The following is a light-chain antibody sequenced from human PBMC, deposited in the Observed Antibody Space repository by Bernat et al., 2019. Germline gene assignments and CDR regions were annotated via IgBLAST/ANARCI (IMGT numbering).Light chain of an antibody. V-gene: IGKV3-11*01. CDR3: RQRSSWPPLT. CDR2: DAS. Sequence: EIVLTQSPAILSLSPGERATLSCRASQSVSSFLAWYQQKPGQAPRLLIYDASNRATGIPPRFSGSGSGTDFTLTISSLETEDFAVYYCRQRSSWPPLTFGGGTQVEIK. CDR1: QSVSSF. J-gene: IGKJ4*01.